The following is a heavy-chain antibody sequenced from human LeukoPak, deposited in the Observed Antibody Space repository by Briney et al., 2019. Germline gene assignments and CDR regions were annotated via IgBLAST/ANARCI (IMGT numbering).Heavy chain of an antibody. CDR3: ARGTFRDGYKYYFDY. CDR2: IGTAGDT. Sequence: PGGSLRLSCAASGFTFSSYDMHWVRQATGKGLEWVSAIGTAGDTYYPGSVKGRFTISRENAKNSLYLQMNSLRAGDTAVYYCARGTFRDGYKYYFDYWGQGTLVTVSS. CDR1: GFTFSSYD. V-gene: IGHV3-13*01. D-gene: IGHD5-24*01. J-gene: IGHJ4*02.